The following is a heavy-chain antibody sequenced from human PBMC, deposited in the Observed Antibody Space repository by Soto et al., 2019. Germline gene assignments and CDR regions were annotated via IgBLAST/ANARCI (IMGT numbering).Heavy chain of an antibody. V-gene: IGHV4-34*01. Sequence: SETLSLTCAVYGGSFSGYYWSWIRQPPGKGLEWIGEINHSGSTNYNPSLKSRVTISVDTSKNQFSLKLSSVTAADTAVYYCATVTIAALSRAYYGMDVWGQGTTVTVSS. CDR1: GGSFSGYY. D-gene: IGHD6-6*01. J-gene: IGHJ6*02. CDR3: ATVTIAALSRAYYGMDV. CDR2: INHSGST.